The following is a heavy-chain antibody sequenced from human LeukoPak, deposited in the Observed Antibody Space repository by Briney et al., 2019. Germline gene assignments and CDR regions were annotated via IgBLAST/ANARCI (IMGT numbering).Heavy chain of an antibody. J-gene: IGHJ5*02. D-gene: IGHD2-2*01. CDR1: GGSISSYY. V-gene: IGHV4-59*08. Sequence: SETLSLTCTVSGGSISSYYWSWIRQPPGRGLEWIGYIYYSGSTHYNPSLKSRATISVDTSKNQFSLKLSSVTAADTAVYYCARRAYCSSSSCYVWFDPWGQGTLVTVSS. CDR2: IYYSGST. CDR3: ARRAYCSSSSCYVWFDP.